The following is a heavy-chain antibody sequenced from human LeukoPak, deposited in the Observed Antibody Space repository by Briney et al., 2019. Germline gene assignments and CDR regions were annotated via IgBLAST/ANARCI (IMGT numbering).Heavy chain of an antibody. CDR3: AASRADSDQPFDY. D-gene: IGHD1-26*01. V-gene: IGHV1-3*03. CDR2: INAGNGNT. Sequence: ASVKVSCKASGYTLTSYAMHWVRQAPGQRLEWMGWINAGNGNTKYSQEFQGRVTITRDTSASTAYMELSSLRSEDMAVYYCAASRADSDQPFDYWGQGTLVTVSS. CDR1: GYTLTSYA. J-gene: IGHJ4*02.